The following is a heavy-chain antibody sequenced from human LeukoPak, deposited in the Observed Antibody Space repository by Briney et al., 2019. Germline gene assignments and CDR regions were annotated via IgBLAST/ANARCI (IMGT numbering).Heavy chain of an antibody. D-gene: IGHD3-10*01. CDR2: ISSSGSTI. V-gene: IGHV3-11*01. Sequence: GGSLRLSCAASGFTFSDYYMSWIRQAPGKGLEWVSYISSSGSTIYYADSVKGRFTISRDNVKNSLYLQMNSLRAEDTAVYYCATSRGYFDAFDIWGQGTMVTVSS. CDR1: GFTFSDYY. CDR3: ATSRGYFDAFDI. J-gene: IGHJ3*02.